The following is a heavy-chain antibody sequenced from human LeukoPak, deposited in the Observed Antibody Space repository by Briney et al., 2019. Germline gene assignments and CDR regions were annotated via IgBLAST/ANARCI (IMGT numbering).Heavy chain of an antibody. CDR3: ARDLTAMATPYY. CDR1: GYTFTGYY. D-gene: IGHD5-18*01. Sequence: ASVKVSCKASGYTFTGYYMHWVRQAPGQGLEWMGWINPNSGGTNYAQKFQGRVTMTRDTSISTAYMELSRLRSDDTAVYYCARDLTAMATPYYWGQGTLVTVSS. V-gene: IGHV1-2*02. CDR2: INPNSGGT. J-gene: IGHJ4*02.